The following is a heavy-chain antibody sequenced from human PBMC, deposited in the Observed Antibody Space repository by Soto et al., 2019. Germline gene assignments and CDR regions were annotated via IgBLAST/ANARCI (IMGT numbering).Heavy chain of an antibody. Sequence: QVQLVESGGGVVQPGRSLRLSCAASGFTFSSYAMHWVRQAPGKGLEWVAVISYDGSNKYYADSVKGRFTISRDNSKNTLYLQMNSLRAEDTAVYYCARWVQLWFGVHYYGMDVWGQGTTVTVSS. CDR3: ARWVQLWFGVHYYGMDV. CDR2: ISYDGSNK. D-gene: IGHD5-18*01. J-gene: IGHJ6*02. CDR1: GFTFSSYA. V-gene: IGHV3-30-3*01.